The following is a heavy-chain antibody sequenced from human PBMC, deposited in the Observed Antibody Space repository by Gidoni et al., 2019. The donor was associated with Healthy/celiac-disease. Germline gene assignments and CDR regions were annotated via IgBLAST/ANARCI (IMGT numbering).Heavy chain of an antibody. CDR3: SRQNVLRFLEWPRNYYYYGMDV. J-gene: IGHJ6*02. Sequence: QVQLVESGGGVVQPGRSLRLSCAASGFTFSSYGMHWVRQAPGKGLEWVAVIWYDGSNKYYADSVKGRFTISRDNSKNTLYLQMNSLRAEDTAVYYCSRQNVLRFLEWPRNYYYYGMDVWGQGTTVTVSS. D-gene: IGHD3-3*01. V-gene: IGHV3-33*01. CDR2: IWYDGSNK. CDR1: GFTFSSYG.